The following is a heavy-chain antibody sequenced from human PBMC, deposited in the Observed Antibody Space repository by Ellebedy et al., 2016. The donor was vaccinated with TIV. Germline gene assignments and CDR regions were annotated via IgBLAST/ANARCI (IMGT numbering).Heavy chain of an antibody. CDR2: ISGSGGST. Sequence: PGGSLRLSCAASGFTFSSYAMSWVRQAPGKGLEWVSGISGSGGSTYYADSVKGRFTISRANSKNPLYLQMNSLRAEDTAVYYCAKTGRYSSGGLGYYFDYWGQGTLVTVSS. V-gene: IGHV3-23*01. J-gene: IGHJ4*02. D-gene: IGHD6-19*01. CDR3: AKTGRYSSGGLGYYFDY. CDR1: GFTFSSYA.